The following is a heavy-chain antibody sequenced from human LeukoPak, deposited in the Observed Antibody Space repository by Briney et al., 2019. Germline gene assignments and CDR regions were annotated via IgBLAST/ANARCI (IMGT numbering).Heavy chain of an antibody. D-gene: IGHD1-7*01. J-gene: IGHJ3*02. Sequence: GGSLRLSCVASGFTFSDYWMTWVRQAPGTGLEWVANIKQDGNEKDYVDSVKGRLTISRDNSNNSLHLQMDNLRAEDTAVYYCARPKNRENYWRAFDIWGQGTMVTVSS. CDR2: IKQDGNEK. CDR1: GFTFSDYW. V-gene: IGHV3-7*03. CDR3: ARPKNRENYWRAFDI.